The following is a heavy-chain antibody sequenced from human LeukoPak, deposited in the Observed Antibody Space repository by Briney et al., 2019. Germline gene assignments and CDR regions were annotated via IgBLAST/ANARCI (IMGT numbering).Heavy chain of an antibody. J-gene: IGHJ4*02. V-gene: IGHV3-48*03. CDR3: ARDTYFDKLDY. Sequence: GGSLRLSCAASGFTFNNYEMNWVRQAPGKGLEWISYISSSGSTTYYADSVKGRFTISRDNVKNSLYLQMASPRAEDTAVYYCARDTYFDKLDYWGQGTLVTVSS. CDR1: GFTFNNYE. D-gene: IGHD3-22*01. CDR2: ISSSGSTT.